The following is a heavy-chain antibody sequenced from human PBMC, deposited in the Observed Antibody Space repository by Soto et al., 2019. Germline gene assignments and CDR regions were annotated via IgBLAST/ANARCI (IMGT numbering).Heavy chain of an antibody. J-gene: IGHJ3*02. CDR3: ARPTAATGTHDAFDI. CDR1: GGSISSSSYY. D-gene: IGHD1-1*01. CDR2: IYYSGST. V-gene: IGHV4-39*01. Sequence: QSQTLSLTCTVSGGSISSSSYYWGWIRQPPGKGLEWIGSIYYSGSTYYNPSLKSRVTISVDTSKNRFSLKLSSVTAADTAVYYCARPTAATGTHDAFDIWGQGTMVTVSS.